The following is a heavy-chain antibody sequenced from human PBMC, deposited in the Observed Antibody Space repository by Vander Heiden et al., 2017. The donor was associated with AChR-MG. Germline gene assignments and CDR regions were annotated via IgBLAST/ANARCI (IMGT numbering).Heavy chain of an antibody. V-gene: IGHV3-64D*06. Sequence: EVQLVESGGGLVQPGGSLRLSCPASGFTLSSYGMHWVRQAPGKGMEYVSAISSNGGSTYYADSVKGRFTISRDNSKNTLYLQMSSLRAENTAVYYCVKVGSGYYSGYFDYWGQGTLVTVSS. CDR1: GFTLSSYG. J-gene: IGHJ4*02. D-gene: IGHD5-12*01. CDR2: ISSNGGST. CDR3: VKVGSGYYSGYFDY.